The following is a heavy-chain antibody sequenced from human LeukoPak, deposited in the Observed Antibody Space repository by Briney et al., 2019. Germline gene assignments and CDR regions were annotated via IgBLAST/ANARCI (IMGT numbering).Heavy chain of an antibody. CDR3: ARDWYSSSWYPIGYFDY. CDR1: GFTFSSYW. Sequence: GGSLRLSCAASGFTFSSYWMSWFRQAPGKGLEWVANIKQDGSEKYYVDSVKGRFTISRDNAKNSLYLQMNSLRAEDTAVYYCARDWYSSSWYPIGYFDYWGQGTLVTVSS. V-gene: IGHV3-7*01. J-gene: IGHJ4*02. CDR2: IKQDGSEK. D-gene: IGHD6-13*01.